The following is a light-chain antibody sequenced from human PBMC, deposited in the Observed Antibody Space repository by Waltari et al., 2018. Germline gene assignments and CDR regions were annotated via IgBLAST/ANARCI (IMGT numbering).Light chain of an antibody. V-gene: IGKV1-33*01. J-gene: IGKJ2*01. Sequence: DIQMTQSPSSLSASVGDRVTITCQASQYITNYLNWYQQKPGKAPKLLIYDASNLETGVPSRFSGSGSGTDFTFTISNLQPEDIATYYCQQYDNVPRTCGQGTKLEI. CDR2: DAS. CDR1: QYITNY. CDR3: QQYDNVPRT.